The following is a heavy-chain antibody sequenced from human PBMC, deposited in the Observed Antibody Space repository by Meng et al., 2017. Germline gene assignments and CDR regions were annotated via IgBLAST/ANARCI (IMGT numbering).Heavy chain of an antibody. CDR1: GDTFSSYA. V-gene: IGHV1-69*06. D-gene: IGHD3-10*01. CDR3: ASLTGWFDP. CDR2: IIPIFGTA. J-gene: IGHJ5*02. Sequence: VRRVQSGAEGKMRWSSVNVSCKAAGDTFSSYATSWVRQAPGQGLEWMGGIIPIFGTANYAQKFQGRVTITADKSTSTAYMELSSLRSEDTAVYYCASLTGWFDPWGQGTLVTVSS.